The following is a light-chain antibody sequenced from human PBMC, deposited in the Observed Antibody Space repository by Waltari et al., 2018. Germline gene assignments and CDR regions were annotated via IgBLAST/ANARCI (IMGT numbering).Light chain of an antibody. V-gene: IGLV3-19*01. CDR1: SLRRFY. CDR2: RPY. J-gene: IGLJ2*01. Sequence: SSDLPQDHSLSVALGQTVRITCQGVSLRRFYTSWYRQRPGHPHTLVLYRPYNRPSGIPDLFSGSTSGNTASVTITGAEAEDESDYYCHSLETVSTRLFGGGTRLTV. CDR3: HSLETVSTRL.